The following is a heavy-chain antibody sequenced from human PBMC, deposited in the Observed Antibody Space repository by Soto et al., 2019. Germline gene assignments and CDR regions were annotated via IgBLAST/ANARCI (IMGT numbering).Heavy chain of an antibody. Sequence: GGSLRLSCVGSGFTLSSFSMSWVRQTPGKGLEWVSSITTGNDYISYADSVKGRFTISRDNAKNSLFLRMNSLRADDTALYFCARDSYSSLFDSWGQGTLVTVSS. CDR3: ARDSYSSLFDS. V-gene: IGHV3-21*01. CDR2: ITTGNDYI. CDR1: GFTLSSFS. D-gene: IGHD6-19*01. J-gene: IGHJ5*01.